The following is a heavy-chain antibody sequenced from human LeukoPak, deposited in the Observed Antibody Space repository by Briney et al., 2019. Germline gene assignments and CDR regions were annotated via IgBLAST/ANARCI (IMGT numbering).Heavy chain of an antibody. V-gene: IGHV3-7*01. J-gene: IGHJ4*02. CDR1: GFTFSNYW. Sequence: GGSLRLSCVASGFTFSNYWMSWVRQAPGKGLEWVANINQDGSHKYYVDSVEGRFTISRDNPKNSVDLQVNSLRAEDTAVYYCARIGYSSSSFDYWGQGTLVTVSS. CDR3: ARIGYSSSSFDY. D-gene: IGHD6-6*01. CDR2: INQDGSHK.